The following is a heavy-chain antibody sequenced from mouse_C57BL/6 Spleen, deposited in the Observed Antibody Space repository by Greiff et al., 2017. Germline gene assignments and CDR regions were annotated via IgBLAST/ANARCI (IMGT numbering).Heavy chain of an antibody. V-gene: IGHV7-3*01. Sequence: EVKLMESGGGLVQPGGSLSLSCAASRFTFTDYYMSWVRQPPGKALEWLGFIRNKANGYTTEYSASVKGRFTISRDNSQSILYLQMNALRAEDSATYYCARYMDYWGQGTSVTVSS. J-gene: IGHJ4*01. CDR1: RFTFTDYY. CDR3: ARYMDY. CDR2: IRNKANGYTT.